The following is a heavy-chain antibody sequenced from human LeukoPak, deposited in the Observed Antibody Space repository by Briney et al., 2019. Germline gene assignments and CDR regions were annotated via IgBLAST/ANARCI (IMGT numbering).Heavy chain of an antibody. Sequence: PSETLSFTCSVSGGSISSSSYYWGWIRQPPGKGLEWIGSIYYSGSTYYNPSLKSRVTISVDTSRNQFSLKLYSVTAADTAVYYCARDPVPNSQYGGVGGAFDIWGQGTMVTVSS. V-gene: IGHV4-39*07. CDR2: IYYSGST. J-gene: IGHJ3*02. CDR1: GGSISSSSYY. D-gene: IGHD3-16*01. CDR3: ARDPVPNSQYGGVGGAFDI.